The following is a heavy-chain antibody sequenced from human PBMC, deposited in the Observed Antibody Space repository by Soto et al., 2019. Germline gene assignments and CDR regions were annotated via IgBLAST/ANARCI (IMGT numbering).Heavy chain of an antibody. CDR2: IYFDNNK. D-gene: IGHD2-21*02. CDR3: ARRRVATNPYYFDY. V-gene: IGHV2-5*02. J-gene: IGHJ4*02. CDR1: GFSLTTNGVG. Sequence: QITLKESGPTLVKPTQTLTLTCTFSGFSLTTNGVGLGWIRQPPGKALEWLALIYFDNNKRYSPSLHSRLTVTRDTSKNQVVLTMTNMDPVDSATYYCARRRVATNPYYFDYWGQGILVTVSS.